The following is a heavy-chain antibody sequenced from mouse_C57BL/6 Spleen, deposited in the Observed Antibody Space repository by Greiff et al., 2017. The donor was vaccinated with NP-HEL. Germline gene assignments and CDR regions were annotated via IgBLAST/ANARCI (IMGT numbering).Heavy chain of an antibody. D-gene: IGHD1-1*01. CDR2: IDPETGGT. CDR3: TRRGTTVVGAMDY. CDR1: GYTFTDYE. J-gene: IGHJ4*01. Sequence: VQLQQSGAELVRPGASVTLSCKASGYTFTDYEMHWVKQTPVHGLEWIGAIDPETGGTAYNQKFKGKAILTADKSSSTAYMELRSLTSEDSAVYYCTRRGTTVVGAMDYWGQGTSVTVSS. V-gene: IGHV1-15*01.